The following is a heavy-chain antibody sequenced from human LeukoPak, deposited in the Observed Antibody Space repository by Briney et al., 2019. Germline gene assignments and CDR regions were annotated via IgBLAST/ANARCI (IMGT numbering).Heavy chain of an antibody. V-gene: IGHV3-23*01. Sequence: AESLTLSCAASGFTFSSYAMSWVRQPPGKGLEWVSAISGSGGSTYYADSVKGRFTISRDNSKNTLYLQINSLRAEDTAVYYCAKVTYYYGMDVWGQGTTVTVSS. CDR3: AKVTYYYGMDV. CDR2: ISGSGGST. J-gene: IGHJ6*02. CDR1: GFTFSSYA.